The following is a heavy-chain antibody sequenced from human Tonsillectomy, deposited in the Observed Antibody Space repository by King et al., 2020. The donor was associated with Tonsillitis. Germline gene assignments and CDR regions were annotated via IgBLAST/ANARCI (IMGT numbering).Heavy chain of an antibody. V-gene: IGHV5-51*01. CDR3: ARTGYCSSTSCYAFFQH. CDR2: IYPGDSDT. Sequence: VQLVESGAEVKKPGESLKISCKGSGYSFTSYWIGWVRQMPGKGLEWMGIIYPGDSDTRYSPSFQGQVTISADKSISTAYLQWSSLKASDTAMYYCARTGYCSSTSCYAFFQHWGQGPLVTVSS. D-gene: IGHD2-2*01. J-gene: IGHJ1*01. CDR1: GYSFTSYW.